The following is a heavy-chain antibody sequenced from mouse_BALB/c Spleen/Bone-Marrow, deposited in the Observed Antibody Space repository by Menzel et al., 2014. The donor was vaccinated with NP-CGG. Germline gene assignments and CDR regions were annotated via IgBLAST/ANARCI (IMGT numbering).Heavy chain of an antibody. CDR1: GFTFCNYW. Sequence: EVKFQESGGGLVQSGGFMKLSCVASGFTFCNYWMYCARLFPVKGPDWVAEIRLESNNYETHYAESVKGRFIISRDDSKSSVYLQMNNLRGEDTGIYYCNTGFAYWGQGTLVTVSA. V-gene: IGHV6-6*02. CDR3: NTGFAY. CDR2: IRLESNNYET. J-gene: IGHJ3*01.